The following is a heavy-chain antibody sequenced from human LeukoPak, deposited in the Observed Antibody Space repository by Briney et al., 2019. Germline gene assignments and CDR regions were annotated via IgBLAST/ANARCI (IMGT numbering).Heavy chain of an antibody. CDR1: GYNFISYW. CDR2: IYPRDSDT. V-gene: IGHV5-51*01. D-gene: IGHD5-12*01. Sequence: GESSLICSMSSGYNFISYWIYCVRQMPGKDLEWMGIIYPRDSDTRYIPSFQGQVTVSADKSSSSAYLQWNTLEASDTAMYYCARRLNSGFALVFWRQGSLVTVSS. J-gene: IGHJ1*01. CDR3: ARRLNSGFALVF.